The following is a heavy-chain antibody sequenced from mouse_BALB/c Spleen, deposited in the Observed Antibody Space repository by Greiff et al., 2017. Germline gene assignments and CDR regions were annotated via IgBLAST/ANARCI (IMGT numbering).Heavy chain of an antibody. Sequence: VKLMESGPGLVAPSQSLSITCTVSGFSLTSYGVHWVRQPPGKGLEWLGVIWAGGSTNYNSALMSRLSISKDNSKSQVFLKMNSLQTDDTAMYYCAREPSSPFAYWGQGTLVTVSA. V-gene: IGHV2-9*02. CDR1: GFSLTSYG. J-gene: IGHJ3*01. CDR3: AREPSSPFAY. CDR2: IWAGGST. D-gene: IGHD1-1*01.